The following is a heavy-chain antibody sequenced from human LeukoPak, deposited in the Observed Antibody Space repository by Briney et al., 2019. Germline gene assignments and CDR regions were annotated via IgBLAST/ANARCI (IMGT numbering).Heavy chain of an antibody. CDR2: IIPIFGTA. V-gene: IGHV1-69*05. CDR3: ARGSLVSSSWFFDY. CDR1: GGTFSSYA. J-gene: IGHJ4*02. Sequence: SVKVSCKASGGTFSSYAISWVRQAPGQGLEWMGRIIPIFGTANYAQKSKGRVTITTDESTSTAYMELSSLRSEDTAVYYCARGSLVSSSWFFDYWGQGTLVTVSS. D-gene: IGHD6-13*01.